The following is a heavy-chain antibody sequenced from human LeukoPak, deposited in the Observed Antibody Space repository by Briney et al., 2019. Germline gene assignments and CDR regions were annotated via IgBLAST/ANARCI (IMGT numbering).Heavy chain of an antibody. CDR1: GFTFSSYA. J-gene: IGHJ4*02. V-gene: IGHV3-64D*06. Sequence: GGSLRLSCSASGFTFSSYAMHWVRQAPGKGLEYVSAISSNGGSTYYADSVKGRFTISRDNSKNTLYLQMSSLRAEDTAVYYCVKGLFDYGDYGGSFGYWGQGTLVTVSS. CDR3: VKGLFDYGDYGGSFGY. CDR2: ISSNGGST. D-gene: IGHD4-17*01.